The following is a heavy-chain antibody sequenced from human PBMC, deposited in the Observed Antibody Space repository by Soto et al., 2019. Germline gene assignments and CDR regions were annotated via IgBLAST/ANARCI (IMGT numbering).Heavy chain of an antibody. Sequence: XPVKVSSKASGYPFTSYGISWVRQAPGQGLEWMGWISAYNGNTNYAQKLQGRVTMTTDTSTSTAYMELRSLRSDDTAVYYCARDTHYYGPGSLGDNYYGMDVCGQGTTVTVS. CDR2: ISAYNGNT. CDR3: ARDTHYYGPGSLGDNYYGMDV. CDR1: GYPFTSYG. J-gene: IGHJ6*02. V-gene: IGHV1-18*04. D-gene: IGHD3-10*01.